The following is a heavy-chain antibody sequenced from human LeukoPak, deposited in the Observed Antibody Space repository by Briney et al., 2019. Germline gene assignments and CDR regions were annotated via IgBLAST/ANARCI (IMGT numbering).Heavy chain of an antibody. Sequence: SETLSLNCAVSGYSISSGYYWGWIRQPPGKGLEWIGSIYHSGSTYYNPSLKSRVTISVDTSKNQFSLKLSSVTAADTAVYYCSRYYDFWSGYLNWFDPWGQGTLVTVSS. D-gene: IGHD3-3*01. CDR1: GYSISSGYY. CDR3: SRYYDFWSGYLNWFDP. J-gene: IGHJ5*02. CDR2: IYHSGST. V-gene: IGHV4-38-2*01.